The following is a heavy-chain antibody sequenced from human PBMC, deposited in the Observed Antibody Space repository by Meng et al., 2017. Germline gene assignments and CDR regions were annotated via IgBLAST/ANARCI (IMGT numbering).Heavy chain of an antibody. CDR2: ISYDGSNK. J-gene: IGHJ4*02. V-gene: IGHV3-30*01. CDR1: GFTFSSYA. Sequence: QGPLVESGGGVFQAGRSRRLSCAASGFTFSSYAMHLVRQAPGKGLEWVAVISYDGSNKYYADSVKGRFTISRDNSKNTLYLQMNSLRAEDTAVYYCAHFDYWGQGTLVTVSS. CDR3: AHFDY.